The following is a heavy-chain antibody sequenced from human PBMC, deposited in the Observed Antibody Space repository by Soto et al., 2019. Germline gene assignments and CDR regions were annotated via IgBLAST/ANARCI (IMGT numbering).Heavy chain of an antibody. J-gene: IGHJ6*02. Sequence: SVKVSCKASGFTFTSSAMQWVRQARGQRLEWIGWIVVGSGNTNYAQKFQERVTITRDMSTSTAYMELSSLRSEDTAVYYCARDGAMYCISTSCYSVYYGMDVWG. V-gene: IGHV1-58*02. CDR2: IVVGSGNT. CDR3: ARDGAMYCISTSCYSVYYGMDV. D-gene: IGHD2-2*01. CDR1: GFTFTSSA.